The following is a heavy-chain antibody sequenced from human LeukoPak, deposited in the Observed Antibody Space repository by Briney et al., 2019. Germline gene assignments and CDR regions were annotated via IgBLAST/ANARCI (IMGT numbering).Heavy chain of an antibody. D-gene: IGHD2-2*02. CDR2: INHSGST. CDR3: AIRTGINLGYCSSTSCYTEGY. V-gene: IGHV4-39*07. Sequence: SETLSLTCTVSGGSISSGGYYWSWIRQPPGKGLEWIGEINHSGSTNYNPSLKSRVTISVDTSKNQFSLKLSSVTAADTAVYYCAIRTGINLGYCSSTSCYTEGYWGQGTLVTVSS. J-gene: IGHJ4*02. CDR1: GGSISSGGYY.